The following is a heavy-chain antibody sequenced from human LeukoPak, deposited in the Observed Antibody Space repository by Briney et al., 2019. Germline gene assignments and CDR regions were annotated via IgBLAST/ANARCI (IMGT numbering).Heavy chain of an antibody. J-gene: IGHJ4*02. CDR1: GGSISTTC. Sequence: PSPSLSLTLSIAGGSISTTCGGSIRHPPGEGMGWIWYIYSTGSTNYNPSLKSRVTISVDTSKNHFSLKLISVTAADTAVYYCARQPPLLGTFDYWGQGTLVTVSS. CDR2: IYSTGST. CDR3: ARQPPLLGTFDY. V-gene: IGHV4-59*08.